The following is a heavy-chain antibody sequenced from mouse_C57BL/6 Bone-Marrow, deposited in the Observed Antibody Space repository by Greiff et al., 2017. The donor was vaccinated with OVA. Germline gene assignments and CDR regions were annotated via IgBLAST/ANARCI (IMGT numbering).Heavy chain of an antibody. CDR3: ARPYGSSYMYFDV. Sequence: VQLKESGGGLVKPGGSLKLSCAASGFTFSDYGMHWVRQAPEKGLEWVAYISSGSSTIYYADTVKGRFTISRDNAKNTLFLQMTSLRSEDTAMYYCARPYGSSYMYFDVWGTGTTVTVSS. V-gene: IGHV5-17*01. J-gene: IGHJ1*03. D-gene: IGHD1-1*01. CDR1: GFTFSDYG. CDR2: ISSGSSTI.